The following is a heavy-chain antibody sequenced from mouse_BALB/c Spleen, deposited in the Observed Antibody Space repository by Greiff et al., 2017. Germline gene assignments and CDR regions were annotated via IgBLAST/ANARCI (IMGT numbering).Heavy chain of an antibody. V-gene: IGHV5-6*02. J-gene: IGHJ3*01. D-gene: IGHD1-1*01. Sequence: DVKLVESGGDLVKPGGSLKLSCAASGFTFSSYGMSWVRQTPDKRLEWVATISSGGSYTYYPDSVKGRFTISRDNAKNTLYLQMRSLKSEDTAMYYCARRGYYYGSSWFAYWGQGTLVTVSA. CDR2: ISSGGSYT. CDR3: ARRGYYYGSSWFAY. CDR1: GFTFSSYG.